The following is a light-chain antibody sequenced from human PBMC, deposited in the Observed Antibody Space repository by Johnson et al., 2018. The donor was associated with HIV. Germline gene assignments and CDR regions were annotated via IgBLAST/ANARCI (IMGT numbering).Light chain of an antibody. CDR2: DNN. J-gene: IGLJ1*01. CDR1: SSNIGNNY. V-gene: IGLV1-51*01. CDR3: GTWDSSLSGGLYV. Sequence: QSVLTQPPSVSAAPGQKVTISCSGSSSNIGNNYVSWYQQLPGTAPKLLIYDNNKRPSGIPDRFSASKSGTSATLAIPGLKTEDEADYYCGTWDSSLSGGLYVFGTGTRVTVL.